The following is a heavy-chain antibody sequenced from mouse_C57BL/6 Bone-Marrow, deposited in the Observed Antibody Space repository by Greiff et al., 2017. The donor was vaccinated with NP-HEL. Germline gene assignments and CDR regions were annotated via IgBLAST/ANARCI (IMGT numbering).Heavy chain of an antibody. D-gene: IGHD1-1*01. V-gene: IGHV5-15*01. Sequence: EVKLMESGGGLVQPGGSLKLSCAASGFTFSDYGMAWVRQAPRKGPEWVAFISNLAYSIYYADTVTGRFTISRENAKNTLYLEMSSLRSEDTARYYCARRAYGSSYGYFDVWGTGTTVTVSS. J-gene: IGHJ1*03. CDR3: ARRAYGSSYGYFDV. CDR1: GFTFSDYG. CDR2: ISNLAYSI.